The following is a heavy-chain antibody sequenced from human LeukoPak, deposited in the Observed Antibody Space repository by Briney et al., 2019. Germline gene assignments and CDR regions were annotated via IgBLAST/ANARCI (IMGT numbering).Heavy chain of an antibody. V-gene: IGHV4-59*01. D-gene: IGHD2-2*02. J-gene: IGHJ4*02. CDR3: ARGLGYCSSTSCYSFDY. CDR1: GGSISSYY. CDR2: IYYSEST. Sequence: SETLSLTCTVFGGSISSYYWSWIRQPPRKGLEWIGYIYYSESTNYNPSLKSRVTISVDTSKNQFSLKLSSVTAADTAVYYCARGLGYCSSTSCYSFDYWGQGTLVTVSS.